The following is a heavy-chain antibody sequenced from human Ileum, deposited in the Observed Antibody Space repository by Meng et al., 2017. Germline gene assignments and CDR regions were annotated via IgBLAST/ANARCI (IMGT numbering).Heavy chain of an antibody. V-gene: IGHV3-33*01. D-gene: IGHD1-26*01. CDR2: IWHDGKNK. J-gene: IGHJ4*02. Sequence: LGASGVCVVQPGTSLRLSCVASGFTCNNYGMHGVRQAPGKGLEWVAVIWHDGKNKYYGDSVKDRFTISRDNSKNILYLQLTSLTAEDTAVYYCARDPGREGPIDYWGQGTLVTVSS. CDR1: GFTCNNYG. CDR3: ARDPGREGPIDY.